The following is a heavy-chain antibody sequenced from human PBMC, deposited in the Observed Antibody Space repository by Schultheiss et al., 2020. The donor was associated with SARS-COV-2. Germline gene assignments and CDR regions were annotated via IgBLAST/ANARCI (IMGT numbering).Heavy chain of an antibody. Sequence: SETLSLTCTVSGGSISSGSYYWSWIRQPPGKGLEWIGYIYYSGSTNYNPSLKSRVTMSVDTSKNQFSLKLSSVTAADTAVYYCARDDRAYCGGDCYGWFDPWGQGTLVTVSS. CDR2: IYYSGST. V-gene: IGHV4-61*01. D-gene: IGHD2-21*02. CDR3: ARDDRAYCGGDCYGWFDP. J-gene: IGHJ5*02. CDR1: GGSISSGSYY.